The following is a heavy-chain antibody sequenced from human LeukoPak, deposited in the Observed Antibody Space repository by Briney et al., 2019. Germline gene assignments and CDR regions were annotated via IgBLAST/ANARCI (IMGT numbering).Heavy chain of an antibody. CDR2: INWNGGST. CDR1: GFTFDDHC. CDR3: ARDLGITRIVVTRGHAFDI. V-gene: IGHV3-20*04. J-gene: IGHJ3*02. Sequence: GGSLRLSCAASGFTFDDHCMRWVRQAPGTGLEWASGINWNGGSTGYADSPNGRFTISRDNAKNYLYLQMNTLRAEDTALYYCARDLGITRIVVTRGHAFDIWGQGTMVTVSS. D-gene: IGHD3-22*01.